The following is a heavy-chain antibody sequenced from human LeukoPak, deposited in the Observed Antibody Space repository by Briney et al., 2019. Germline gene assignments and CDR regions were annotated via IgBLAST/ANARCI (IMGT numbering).Heavy chain of an antibody. D-gene: IGHD6-13*01. CDR1: GYTFTSYD. J-gene: IGHJ4*02. CDR3: ARDVGKELVDLDY. CDR2: MNPNSGNT. V-gene: IGHV1-8*01. Sequence: GASVKVSCKASGYTFTSYDINWVRQATGQGLEWMGWMNPNSGNTGYAQKFQGRGTMTTDTSTSTAYMELRSLRSDDTAVYYCARDVGKELVDLDYWGQGTLVTVSS.